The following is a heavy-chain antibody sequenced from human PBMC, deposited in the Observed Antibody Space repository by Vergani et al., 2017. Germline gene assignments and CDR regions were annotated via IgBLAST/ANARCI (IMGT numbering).Heavy chain of an antibody. J-gene: IGHJ3*01. CDR1: GYIFSNFW. Sequence: EKQLVQSGSETKKPGESLKISCQAFGYIFSNFWIGWVRQRPGRGLEWMGIIYLGDSEVTSNPTFRGQVIFSVDASVNTAYLQWRSLQASDTATYFCASGGHGSENGGALQLWGQGTNITVSS. CDR2: IYLGDSEV. D-gene: IGHD3-10*01. V-gene: IGHV5-51*01. CDR3: ASGGHGSENGGALQL.